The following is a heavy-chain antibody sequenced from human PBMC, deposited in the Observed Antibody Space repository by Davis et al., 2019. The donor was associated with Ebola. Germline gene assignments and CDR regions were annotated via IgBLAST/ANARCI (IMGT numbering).Heavy chain of an antibody. J-gene: IGHJ4*02. CDR3: AKCRGGSGPNYLDF. V-gene: IGHV3-23*01. CDR1: GFTFNTYV. Sequence: PGGSLRLSCVASGFTFNTYVMSWVRQAPGKGLEWVSSIGVSLDNTYFADSVKGRFAISRDNSKNTLDLQMSSLGADDTAVYYCAKCRGGSGPNYLDFWGQGTLVTVSS. D-gene: IGHD3-10*01. CDR2: IGVSLDNT.